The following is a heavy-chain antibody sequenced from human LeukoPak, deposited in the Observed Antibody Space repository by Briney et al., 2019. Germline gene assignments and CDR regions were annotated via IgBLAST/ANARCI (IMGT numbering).Heavy chain of an antibody. V-gene: IGHV1-69*04. Sequence: SVKVSCKASGGTFSSYATSWVRQAPGQGLEWMGRIIPILGIANYAQKFQGRVTITADKSTSTAYMELSSLRSEDTAVYYCARGLAAGMYYFDYWGQGTLVTVSS. J-gene: IGHJ4*02. CDR2: IIPILGIA. D-gene: IGHD6-13*01. CDR1: GGTFSSYA. CDR3: ARGLAAGMYYFDY.